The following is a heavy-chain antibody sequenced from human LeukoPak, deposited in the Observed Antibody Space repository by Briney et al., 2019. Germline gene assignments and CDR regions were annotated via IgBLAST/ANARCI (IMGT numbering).Heavy chain of an antibody. CDR1: GFTFSSYG. V-gene: IGHV3-33*01. Sequence: GGSLRLSCAASGFTFSSYGMHWVRQAPGKGLEWVAVIWYDGSNKYYADSVKGRFTISRDNSKNTLYLQMNSLRAEDTAVYYCARGKLQLERRNYYYYGMDVWGQGTTVTVSS. CDR3: ARGKLQLERRNYYYYGMDV. CDR2: IWYDGSNK. J-gene: IGHJ6*02. D-gene: IGHD1-1*01.